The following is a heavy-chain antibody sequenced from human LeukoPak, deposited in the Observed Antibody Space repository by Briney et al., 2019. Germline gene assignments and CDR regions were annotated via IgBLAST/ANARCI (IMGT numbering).Heavy chain of an antibody. CDR3: VRTAGIFWSGAYYFDS. J-gene: IGHJ4*02. CDR1: GDTFTTYD. CDR2: MNPNSGNT. Sequence: GASVKASCKASGDTFTTYDVNWVRQATGQGLEWMGWMNPNSGNTGYAQKFQGRVTMTRNTSISTAYMVLSSLRSDDTAVYYCVRTAGIFWSGAYYFDSWGQGTLVTVSS. D-gene: IGHD3-3*01. V-gene: IGHV1-8*01.